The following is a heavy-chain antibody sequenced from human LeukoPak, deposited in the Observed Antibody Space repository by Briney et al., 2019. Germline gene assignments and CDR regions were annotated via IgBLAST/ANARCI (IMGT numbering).Heavy chain of an antibody. CDR1: GGTFSSYA. CDR3: ASSYYDSSGYYGFDY. D-gene: IGHD3-22*01. J-gene: IGHJ4*02. CDR2: IVPILGIA. V-gene: IGHV1-69*04. Sequence: SVKVSCKASGGTFSSYAISWVRQAPGQGLEWMGRIVPILGIANYAQKFQGRVTITADKSTSTAYMELSSLRSEDTAVYYCASSYYDSSGYYGFDYWGQGTLVTVSS.